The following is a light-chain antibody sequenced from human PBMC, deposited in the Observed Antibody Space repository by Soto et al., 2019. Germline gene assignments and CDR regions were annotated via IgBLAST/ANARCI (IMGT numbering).Light chain of an antibody. J-gene: IGLJ3*02. Sequence: QSVLTQPPSVSGAPGQRVTISCTGSSSNIGAGYDVHWYQQLPGTAPKLLIYGNSNRPSGVPDRCSGSKSGTSASLAITGLQAEDEADYYCQSYDSSLSALFGGGTK. CDR3: QSYDSSLSAL. V-gene: IGLV1-40*01. CDR1: SSNIGAGYD. CDR2: GNS.